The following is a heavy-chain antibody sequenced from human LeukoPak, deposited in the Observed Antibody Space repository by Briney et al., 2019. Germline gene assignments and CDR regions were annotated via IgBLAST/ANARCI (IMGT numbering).Heavy chain of an antibody. CDR3: ARHRAEMATITDDAFDM. CDR2: IYTTGST. D-gene: IGHD5-24*01. CDR1: GSSIGAYS. V-gene: IGHV4-4*09. J-gene: IGHJ3*02. Sequence: SETLSLTCTVSGSSIGAYSWSWIRQPTGKGLEWIGYIYTTGSTNLIPSLKSRVTMSLDRSQNQFSLRLTYVTAADTAVFYCARHRAEMATITDDAFDMWGRGKRVTVST.